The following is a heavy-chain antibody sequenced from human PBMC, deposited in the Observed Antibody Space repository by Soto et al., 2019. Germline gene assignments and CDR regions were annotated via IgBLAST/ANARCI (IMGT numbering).Heavy chain of an antibody. Sequence: GASVKVSCKASGYTFTSYAMHWVRQAPGQGLEWMGWINAGNGNTKYSQKFQGRVTITRDTSASTAYMELSSLRSEDTAVYYCARDFTLTDISVVGNWFDPWGQGTLVTVSS. CDR1: GYTFTSYA. CDR3: ARDFTLTDISVVGNWFDP. D-gene: IGHD2-21*02. J-gene: IGHJ5*02. V-gene: IGHV1-3*01. CDR2: INAGNGNT.